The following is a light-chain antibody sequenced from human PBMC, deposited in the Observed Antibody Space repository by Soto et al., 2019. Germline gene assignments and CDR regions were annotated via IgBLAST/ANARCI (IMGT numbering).Light chain of an antibody. V-gene: IGLV2-14*01. CDR1: SSDVGGYNY. CDR2: DVS. Sequence: QSVLTQPASVSGSPGQSIAISCTGTSSDVGGYNYVSWYQQHPGKAPKLMIDDVSNRPSGVSNRFSGSKSGNTASLTISGLQAEDEADYYCSSYTSSSTYVFGTGTK. CDR3: SSYTSSSTYV. J-gene: IGLJ1*01.